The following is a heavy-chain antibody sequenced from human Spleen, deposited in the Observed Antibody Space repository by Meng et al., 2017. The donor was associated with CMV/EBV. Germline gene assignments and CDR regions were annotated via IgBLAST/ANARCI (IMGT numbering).Heavy chain of an antibody. V-gene: IGHV3-20*04. CDR1: GFTFHDFG. CDR3: ARFTASYYYYYGMDV. D-gene: IGHD5-18*01. Sequence: GGSLRLSCAASGFTFHDFGMGWVRQAPGKGLEWVSGINGKGGSIGYADSVKGRFTISRDNAKNTLYLQMNSLRAEDTAVYYCARFTASYYYYYGMDVWGQGTTVTVSS. J-gene: IGHJ6*02. CDR2: INGKGGSI.